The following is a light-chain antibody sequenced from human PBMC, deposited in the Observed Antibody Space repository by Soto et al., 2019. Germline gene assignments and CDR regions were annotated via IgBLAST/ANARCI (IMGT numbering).Light chain of an antibody. CDR1: QSISSY. V-gene: IGKV1-39*01. Sequence: DLQMTQSPSSLSASVGDRVTITCRASQSISSYLNWYQQKPGKVPKLLIYAASSLQSGVPSRFSGSGSGTDFTLTIISLQPEDFATYYCQQSDSTPWTFGQGTKVEIK. CDR2: AAS. J-gene: IGKJ1*01. CDR3: QQSDSTPWT.